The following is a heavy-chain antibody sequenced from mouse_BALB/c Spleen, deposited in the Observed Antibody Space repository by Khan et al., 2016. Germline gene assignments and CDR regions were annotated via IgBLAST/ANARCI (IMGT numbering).Heavy chain of an antibody. Sequence: QVQLKESGPGLVAPSQSLSITCTVSGFSITGFAVNWVRQPPGKGLEWLGVICGDGSTDYDSALKSRLSISTDNSKSQVFLQMSSLRTDDTARYYCASSYDYDGGLACWGQGTLVTVSA. CDR3: ASSYDYDGGLAC. CDR2: ICGDGST. D-gene: IGHD2-4*01. J-gene: IGHJ3*01. V-gene: IGHV2-6-7*01. CDR1: GFSITGFA.